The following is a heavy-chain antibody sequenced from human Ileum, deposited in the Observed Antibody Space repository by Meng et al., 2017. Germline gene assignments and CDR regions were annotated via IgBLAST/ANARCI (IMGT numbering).Heavy chain of an antibody. D-gene: IGHD3-16*02. J-gene: IGHJ4*02. Sequence: VQFQQWGAVLLKTSETLSLTCAVYGGSFSGYYWSWIRQPPGKGLEWIGEINHSGSTNYNPSLKSRVTISVDTSKNQFSLKLSSVTAADTAVYYCARGWYYDYVWGSYRDHMFDYWGQGTLVTVSS. CDR3: ARGWYYDYVWGSYRDHMFDY. CDR1: GGSFSGYY. CDR2: INHSGST. V-gene: IGHV4-34*01.